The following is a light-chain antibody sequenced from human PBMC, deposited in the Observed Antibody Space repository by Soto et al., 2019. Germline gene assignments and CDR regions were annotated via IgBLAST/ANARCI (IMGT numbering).Light chain of an antibody. CDR2: QVS. CDR1: QSLVYSDGNTY. CDR3: VEIKHFHRT. Sequence: DVVMPQTPLSSPVTLGQPASISCRSSQSLVYSDGNTYLSWLQQRPGQPPRLLIYQVSNQYSGVPDRFSGSGAATDFTLKISRVEAEDVEIYYCVEIKHFHRTLGQGTKVEIK. V-gene: IGKV2-24*01. J-gene: IGKJ1*01.